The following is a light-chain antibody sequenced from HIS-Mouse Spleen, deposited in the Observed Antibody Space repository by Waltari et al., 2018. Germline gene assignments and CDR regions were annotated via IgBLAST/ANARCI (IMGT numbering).Light chain of an antibody. CDR3: CSYAGSYTWV. J-gene: IGLJ3*02. Sequence: QSALTQPRSVSGSPGQSVTISCTGTSRDVGGYNYVSWYQQHPGKAPKLMIYDVSKRPAVVPDRFSGSKSGNTASLTISGLQAEDEADYYCCSYAGSYTWVFGGGTKLTVL. CDR2: DVS. V-gene: IGLV2-11*01. CDR1: SRDVGGYNY.